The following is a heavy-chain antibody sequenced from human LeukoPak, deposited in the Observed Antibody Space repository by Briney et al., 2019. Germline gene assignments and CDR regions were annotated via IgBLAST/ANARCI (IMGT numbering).Heavy chain of an antibody. J-gene: IGHJ3*02. CDR1: GGSFSGYY. CDR2: INHSGST. V-gene: IGHV4-34*01. Sequence: SETLSLTCALYGGSFSGYYWSWIRQPPGKGLEWIGEINHSGSTNYNPSLKSRVTISVDTSKNQFSLKLSSVTAADTAVYYCARAPVYPNAFDIWGQGTMVTVSS. CDR3: ARAPVYPNAFDI. D-gene: IGHD3-16*02.